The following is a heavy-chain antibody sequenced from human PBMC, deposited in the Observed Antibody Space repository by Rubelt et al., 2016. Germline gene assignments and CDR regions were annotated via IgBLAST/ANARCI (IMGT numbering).Heavy chain of an antibody. CDR3: ARDEPYSSSWYDY. J-gene: IGHJ4*02. CDR2: INAGNGNT. V-gene: IGHV1-3*01. D-gene: IGHD6-13*01. Sequence: QVQLVQSGAEVKKPGASVKVSCKASGYTFTSYAMHWVRQAPGLRLEWMGWINAGNGNTKYSQKFQGRVTMTTDTSTSTAYMELRSLRSDDTAVYYCARDEPYSSSWYDYWGQGTLVTVSS. CDR1: GYTFTSYA.